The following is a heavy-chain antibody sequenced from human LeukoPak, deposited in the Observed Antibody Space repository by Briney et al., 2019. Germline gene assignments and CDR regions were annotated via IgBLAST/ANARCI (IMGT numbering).Heavy chain of an antibody. Sequence: QPGGSLRLSCAASGFTFSSYWMSWVRQAPGKGLEWVANIKQDGSEKYYVDSVKGRFTISRDNAKNSLYLQMNSLRAEDTAVYYCARVLGGSGSYYNEYYYYYMDVWGKGTTVTVSS. CDR1: GFTFSSYW. J-gene: IGHJ6*03. CDR2: IKQDGSEK. V-gene: IGHV3-7*01. D-gene: IGHD3-10*01. CDR3: ARVLGGSGSYYNEYYYYYMDV.